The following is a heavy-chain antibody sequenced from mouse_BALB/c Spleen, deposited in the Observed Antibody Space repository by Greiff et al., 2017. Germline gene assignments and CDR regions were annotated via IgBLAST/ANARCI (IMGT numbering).Heavy chain of an antibody. V-gene: IGHV1-39*01. D-gene: IGHD2-3*01. Sequence: EVQLQQTGPELVKPGASVKITCKASGYSFTDYIMLWVKQSHGKSLEWIGNINPYYGSTSYNLKFKGKATLTVDKSSSTAYMQLNSLTSEDSAVYYCAREYDGYNYAMDYWGQGTSVTVSS. CDR3: AREYDGYNYAMDY. CDR2: INPYYGST. CDR1: GYSFTDYI. J-gene: IGHJ4*01.